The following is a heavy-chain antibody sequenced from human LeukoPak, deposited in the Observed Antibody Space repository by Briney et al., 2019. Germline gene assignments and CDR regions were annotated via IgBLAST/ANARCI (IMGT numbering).Heavy chain of an antibody. J-gene: IGHJ4*02. D-gene: IGHD3-22*01. CDR2: INTDGSST. V-gene: IGHV3-74*01. CDR1: GFTFSTYW. CDR3: ARASSSGHFDY. Sequence: GGSLRLSCAASGFTFSTYWMHWVRQAPGKGLVWVSRINTDGSSTSYADSVKGRFTISRDNAKNTLYLQMNSLRTEDTAVYYCARASSSGHFDYRGQGALVTVSS.